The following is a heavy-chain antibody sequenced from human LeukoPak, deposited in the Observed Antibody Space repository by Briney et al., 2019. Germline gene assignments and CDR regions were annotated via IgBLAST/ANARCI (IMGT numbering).Heavy chain of an antibody. CDR3: ASQAVAEGH. CDR2: IYRDGTT. D-gene: IGHD6-19*01. Sequence: SETLSLTCAVSGGSVSINNWWSWVRQPPGKGLEWIGEIYRDGTTNYNPSLRSRVTILVDKSRNQFSLKLSSVTAADTAVYYCASQAVAEGHWGQGTLVTVSS. V-gene: IGHV4-4*02. J-gene: IGHJ4*02. CDR1: GGSVSINNW.